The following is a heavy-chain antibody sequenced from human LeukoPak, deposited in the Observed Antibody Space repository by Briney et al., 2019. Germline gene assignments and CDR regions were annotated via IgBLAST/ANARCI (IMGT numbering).Heavy chain of an antibody. V-gene: IGHV4-61*02. D-gene: IGHD2-21*02. CDR3: ARAHPREHIVVVTARYAFDI. CDR2: IYTSGST. Sequence: KPSQTLSLTCTVSGGSISSGSYYWSWIRHPAGKGLEWIGRIYTSGSTNYNPSLKSRVTISVDTSKNQFSLKLSSVTAADTAVYYCARAHPREHIVVVTARYAFDIWGQGTMVTVSS. CDR1: GGSISSGSYY. J-gene: IGHJ3*02.